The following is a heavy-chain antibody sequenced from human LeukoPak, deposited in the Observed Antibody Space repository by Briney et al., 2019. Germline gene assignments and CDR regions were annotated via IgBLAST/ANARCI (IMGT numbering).Heavy chain of an antibody. D-gene: IGHD3-10*01. CDR2: ISYDGSNK. CDR1: GFTFSSYA. Sequence: GRSLRLSCAASGFTFSSYAMHWVRQAPGKGLEWVAVISYDGSNKYYADSVKGRFTISRDNSKNTLYLQMNSLRAEDTAVYYCARSREVRGVIKYYFDYWGQGTLVTVSS. J-gene: IGHJ4*02. CDR3: ARSREVRGVIKYYFDY. V-gene: IGHV3-30-3*01.